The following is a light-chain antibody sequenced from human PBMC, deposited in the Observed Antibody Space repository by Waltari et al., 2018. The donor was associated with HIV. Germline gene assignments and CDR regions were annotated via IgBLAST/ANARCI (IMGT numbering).Light chain of an antibody. J-gene: IGKJ4*01. CDR3: QQYYSTPLT. Sequence: DIVMTQSPDSLAVSLGERATINCKSSQSVLFSSNNKNYLAWYQQKPGQPPKLLLYWASTRESAVPDQFSGSGSGADFTLTISSLQAEDVAVYYCQQYYSTPLTFGGGTKVEIK. CDR1: QSVLFSSNNKNY. CDR2: WAS. V-gene: IGKV4-1*01.